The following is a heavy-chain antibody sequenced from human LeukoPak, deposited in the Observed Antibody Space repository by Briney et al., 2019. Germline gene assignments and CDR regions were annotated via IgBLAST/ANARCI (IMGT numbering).Heavy chain of an antibody. V-gene: IGHV3-48*01. Sequence: AGGSLRLSCAASRFTFSSYSMNWVRQAPGKGLEWVSYISSSSSTIYYADSVKGRFTVSRDNAKNSLYLQMNSLRAEDTAVYYCASGVTIFGVVMANWGQGTLVTVSS. CDR3: ASGVTIFGVVMAN. D-gene: IGHD3-3*01. CDR2: ISSSSSTI. J-gene: IGHJ4*02. CDR1: RFTFSSYS.